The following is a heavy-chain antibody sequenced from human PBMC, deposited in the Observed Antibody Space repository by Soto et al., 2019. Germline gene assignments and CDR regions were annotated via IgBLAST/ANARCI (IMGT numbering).Heavy chain of an antibody. D-gene: IGHD4-17*01. CDR1: GGSISSSNR. J-gene: IGHJ1*01. CDR2: IYHSGST. V-gene: IGHV4-4*02. Sequence: QVQLQESGPGLVKPSGTLSLTCAVSGGSISSSNRWSWVRQPPGKGLEWIGEIYHSGSTNYNPSLKSRVTISVDKSTNQFSLKLSSVTAADTAVYYCARGHYGDYGLEYFQHWGQCTLVTVSS. CDR3: ARGHYGDYGLEYFQH.